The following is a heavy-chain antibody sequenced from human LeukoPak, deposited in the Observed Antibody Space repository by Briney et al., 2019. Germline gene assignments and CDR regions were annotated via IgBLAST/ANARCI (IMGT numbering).Heavy chain of an antibody. CDR2: IIPIFGTA. J-gene: IGHJ6*03. V-gene: IGHV1-69*13. D-gene: IGHD3-3*01. CDR3: ARGGVRFLEWLPGPYYYYMDV. CDR1: GGIFSSYA. Sequence: SVKVSCKASGGIFSSYAISWVRQAPGQGLEWMGGIIPIFGTANYAQKFQGRVTITADESTSTAYMELSSLRSEDTAVYYCARGGVRFLEWLPGPYYYYMDVWGKGTTVTVSS.